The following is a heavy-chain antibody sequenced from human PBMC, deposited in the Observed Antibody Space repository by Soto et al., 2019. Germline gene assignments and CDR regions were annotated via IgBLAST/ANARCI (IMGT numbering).Heavy chain of an antibody. J-gene: IGHJ4*02. CDR2: ISSSSSYI. V-gene: IGHV3-21*01. D-gene: IGHD3-9*01. CDR3: ARECDFDWLLYEGLKDPGIDY. Sequence: GGSLRLSCAASGFTFSSYSMNWVRQAPGKGLEWVSSISSSSSYIYYADSVKGRFTISRDNAKNSLYLQMNSLRAEDTAVYYCARECDFDWLLYEGLKDPGIDYWGQGTLVTVSS. CDR1: GFTFSSYS.